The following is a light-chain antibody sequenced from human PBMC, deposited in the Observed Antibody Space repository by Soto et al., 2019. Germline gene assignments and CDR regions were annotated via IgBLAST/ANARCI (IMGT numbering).Light chain of an antibody. CDR2: EVT. Sequence: QSALTQPPSASGSPGQSVAISCTGTSSAVGGYNYVSWYQQYPGKAPKLIMYEVTKRPSGVPDRFSGSKSGNTASLTVSGLQVEDEADYYCCSYVGSKNYVFGTGTKVTVL. CDR1: SSAVGGYNY. V-gene: IGLV2-8*01. CDR3: CSYVGSKNYV. J-gene: IGLJ1*01.